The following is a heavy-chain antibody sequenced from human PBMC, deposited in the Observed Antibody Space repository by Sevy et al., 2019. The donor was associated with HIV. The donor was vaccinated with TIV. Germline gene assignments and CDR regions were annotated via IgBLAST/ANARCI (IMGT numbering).Heavy chain of an antibody. CDR1: GFTFSSYW. J-gene: IGHJ4*02. D-gene: IGHD6-13*01. CDR3: VRAIAADGSF. CDR2: IKQDGSEK. V-gene: IGHV3-7*01. Sequence: GGSLRLSCAASGFTFSSYWMSWVRQAPGKGLEWVANIKQDGSEKYYVDSVKGRFTISRDNARNLVFLQMNSLRVEDTALYYCVRAIAADGSFWGQGTLVTVSS.